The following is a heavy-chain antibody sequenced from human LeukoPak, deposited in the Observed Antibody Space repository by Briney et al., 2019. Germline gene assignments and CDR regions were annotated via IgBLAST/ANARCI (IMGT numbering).Heavy chain of an antibody. CDR2: IKTDGSEA. CDR3: ARDVGQYGGSPGAD. CDR1: GLTFSDHW. J-gene: IGHJ4*02. V-gene: IGHV3-74*01. D-gene: IGHD1-26*01. Sequence: PGGSLTLSCEGSGLTFSDHWMHWVRQAPGKGLVWVSRIKTDGSEASYGDAVRGRFVISRDNSRNMLFLLMNNVRDDDTAMYFCARDVGQYGGSPGADWGQGTLVIVSS.